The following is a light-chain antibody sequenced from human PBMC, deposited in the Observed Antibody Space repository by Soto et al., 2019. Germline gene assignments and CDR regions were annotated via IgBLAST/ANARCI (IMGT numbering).Light chain of an antibody. V-gene: IGLV2-14*01. CDR3: SSYTSTSTLGV. CDR2: DVS. CDR1: SSDVGGYNY. Sequence: QSALTQPASVSGSPGQSITISCTGTSSDVGGYNYVSWYQQYPGKAPKLMIYDVSSRPSGVSNRFSGSKSGNTASLTISGLQAEDEADYYCSSYTSTSTLGVFGGGTKVTVL. J-gene: IGLJ3*02.